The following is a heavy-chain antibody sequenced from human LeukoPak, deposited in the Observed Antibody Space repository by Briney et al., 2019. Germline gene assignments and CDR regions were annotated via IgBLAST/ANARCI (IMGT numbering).Heavy chain of an antibody. CDR3: ARYDYVWGGYRRTVGQHDAFDI. V-gene: IGHV4-59*01. CDR2: NYYSGST. CDR1: GGSISSYY. J-gene: IGHJ3*02. Sequence: SETLSLTCTVSGGSISSYYWSWIRKPPGKGLEWTGYNYYSGSTNSNPSLKSRVTISVDASKNQFSLKLSSVTAADTAVYYCARYDYVWGGYRRTVGQHDAFDIWGQGTMVTVSS. D-gene: IGHD3-16*01.